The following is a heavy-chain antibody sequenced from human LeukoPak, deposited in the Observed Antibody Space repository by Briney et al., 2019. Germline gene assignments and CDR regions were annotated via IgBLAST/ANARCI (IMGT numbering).Heavy chain of an antibody. Sequence: SETLSLTCTVSGGSISSSSYYWGWIHQPPGKGLEWIGSIYYSGSTYYNPSLKSRVTISVDTSKNQFSLKLSSVTAADTAVYYCATLDRTTDAFDIWGQGTMVTVSS. J-gene: IGHJ3*02. D-gene: IGHD1-1*01. CDR1: GGSISSSSYY. CDR3: ATLDRTTDAFDI. CDR2: IYYSGST. V-gene: IGHV4-39*01.